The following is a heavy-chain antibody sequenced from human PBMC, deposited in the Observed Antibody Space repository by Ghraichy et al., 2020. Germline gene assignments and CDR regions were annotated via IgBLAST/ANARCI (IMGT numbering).Heavy chain of an antibody. Sequence: SVKVSCKVAGGTFSSYAINWVRQSPGQGLEWMGGIIPVHGTASYAQRLQGRVTITADESSSTAYMELSSLRSEDTAVYYCARDLRFVGIAVAPGLDVWGQGTTVTVSS. J-gene: IGHJ6*02. V-gene: IGHV1-69*13. CDR2: IIPVHGTA. CDR1: GGTFSSYA. CDR3: ARDLRFVGIAVAPGLDV. D-gene: IGHD6-19*01.